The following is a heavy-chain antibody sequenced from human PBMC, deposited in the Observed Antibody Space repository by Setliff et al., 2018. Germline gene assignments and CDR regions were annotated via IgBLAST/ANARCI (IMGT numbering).Heavy chain of an antibody. J-gene: IGHJ6*03. V-gene: IGHV4-4*08. CDR2: IYASGST. CDR3: ARAPPNRYSGSYEYFYMDV. Sequence: SETLSLTCTDSGGSISSYYWSWIRQPPGKGLEWIGYIYASGSTNYKPSLKSRVTLSVDTYKNQFSLKVSSVTAADTAVYYCARAPPNRYSGSYEYFYMDVWGKGTTVTVSS. D-gene: IGHD1-26*01. CDR1: GGSISSYY.